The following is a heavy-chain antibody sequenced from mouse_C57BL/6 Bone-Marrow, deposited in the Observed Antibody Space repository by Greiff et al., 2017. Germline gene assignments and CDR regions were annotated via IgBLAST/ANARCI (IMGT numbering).Heavy chain of an antibody. J-gene: IGHJ1*03. V-gene: IGHV1-4*01. CDR2: INPSSGYT. D-gene: IGHD2-2*01. CDR1: GYTFTSYT. CDR3: ARRGLRLWYFDV. Sequence: VQLQQSGAELARPGASVKMSCKASGYTFTSYTMHWVKQRPGQGLEWIGYINPSSGYTKYNQKFKDKATLTADKSSSTAYIQLSSLTSEDSAVYYCARRGLRLWYFDVGGTGTTVTVSS.